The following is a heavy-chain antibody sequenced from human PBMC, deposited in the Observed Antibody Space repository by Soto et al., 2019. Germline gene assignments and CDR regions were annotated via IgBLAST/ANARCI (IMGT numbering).Heavy chain of an antibody. CDR2: ISYDGINK. J-gene: IGHJ4*02. CDR1: GFSFTNYG. Sequence: QVQLVESGGGEVQPGKSLRLSCAASGFSFTNYGMHWGRQAPGKGLECVALISYDGINKYYADSVKGRFNISRDNSKNTLYMQMNSLRPEDTAVYYCGAGQYFSDYWGQGTLVSVSS. CDR3: GAGQYFSDY. D-gene: IGHD6-13*01. V-gene: IGHV3-30*03.